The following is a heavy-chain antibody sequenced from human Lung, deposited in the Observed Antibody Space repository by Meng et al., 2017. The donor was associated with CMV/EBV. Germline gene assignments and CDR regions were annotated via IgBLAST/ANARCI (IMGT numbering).Heavy chain of an antibody. CDR3: TREGGGLDEFDY. D-gene: IGHD3/OR15-3a*01. CDR1: GYTFTGYY. V-gene: IGHV1-2*02. J-gene: IGHJ4*02. Sequence: ASVKVSCKASGYTFTGYYMHWVRQAPGQGLEWMGWINPNSGGTNYAQKFQGRVTMTRDTSISTAYMELSRLRSDDTAVYYCTREGGGLDEFDYWGQGTLVTVSS. CDR2: INPNSGGT.